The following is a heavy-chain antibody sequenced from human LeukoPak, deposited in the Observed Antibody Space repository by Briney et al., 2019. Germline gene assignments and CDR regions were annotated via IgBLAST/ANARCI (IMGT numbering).Heavy chain of an antibody. V-gene: IGHV3-21*01. CDR3: TKAGLCRGARCYRDFDY. Sequence: PGGSLRLSCAASGSTCSSYSINWVRQAPGKGLEWVSSISSSSSYIYYADSVKGRFTISRDNAKNSLYLQMNSLRAEDTAVYYCTKAGLCRGARCYRDFDYWGQGTLVTVSS. CDR1: GSTCSSYS. CDR2: ISSSSSYI. J-gene: IGHJ4*02. D-gene: IGHD2-15*01.